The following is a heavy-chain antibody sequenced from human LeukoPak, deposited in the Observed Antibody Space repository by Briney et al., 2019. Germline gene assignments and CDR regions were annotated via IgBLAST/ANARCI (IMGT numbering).Heavy chain of an antibody. CDR2: IKSKTDGGTT. J-gene: IGHJ4*02. V-gene: IGHV3-15*01. D-gene: IGHD2-15*01. CDR3: TTAVVGCSGCSCYVADY. CDR1: GFTFSNAW. Sequence: GGSLRLSCAASGFTFSNAWMSWVRQAPGKGLEWVGRIKSKTDGGTTDYAAPVKGRFTISRDDSKNTLYLQMNSLKTEDTAVYYCTTAVVGCSGCSCYVADYWGQGTLVTVSS.